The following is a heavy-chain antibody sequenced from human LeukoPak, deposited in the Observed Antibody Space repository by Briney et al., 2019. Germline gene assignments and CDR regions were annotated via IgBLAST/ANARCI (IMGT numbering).Heavy chain of an antibody. V-gene: IGHV1-46*01. CDR3: ARSGWYGGYFDY. Sequence: ASVKVSCKASGYTFTSYYMHWVRQAPGQGLEWMGIINPSGGSTSYAQKFQGRVTMTRDMSTSTVYMELSSLRSDDTAVYYCARSGWYGGYFDYWGQGTLVTVSS. CDR2: INPSGGST. D-gene: IGHD6-19*01. CDR1: GYTFTSYY. J-gene: IGHJ4*02.